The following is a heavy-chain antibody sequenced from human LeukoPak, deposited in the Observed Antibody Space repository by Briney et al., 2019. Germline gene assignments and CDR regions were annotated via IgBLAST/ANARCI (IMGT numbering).Heavy chain of an antibody. V-gene: IGHV3-30*02. CDR3: AKDLSKGLLYRRGMYYFDY. CDR1: GFSFSSYG. CDR2: IRYDGSNK. J-gene: IGHJ4*02. Sequence: GGSLRLSCAASGFSFSSYGMHWVRQAPGKGLEWVAFIRYDGSNKYYADSVKGRFTISRDNSKNTLYLQMNSLRAEDTAVYYCAKDLSKGLLYRRGMYYFDYWGQGTLVTVSS. D-gene: IGHD3-10*01.